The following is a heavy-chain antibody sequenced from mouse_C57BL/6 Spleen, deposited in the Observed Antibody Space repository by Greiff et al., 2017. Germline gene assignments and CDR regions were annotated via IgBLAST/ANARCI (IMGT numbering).Heavy chain of an antibody. Sequence: EVQLQQSGAELVKPGASVTLSCTASGFNIKDYYMHWVKQRTEQGLEWIGRIDPEDGETKYAPKFQGKATLTADTSSNTAYLQLSSLTSEDTAVYYCASGWDNDYWGQGTTLTVSS. J-gene: IGHJ2*01. CDR3: ASGWDNDY. CDR1: GFNIKDYY. D-gene: IGHD4-1*01. CDR2: IDPEDGET. V-gene: IGHV14-2*01.